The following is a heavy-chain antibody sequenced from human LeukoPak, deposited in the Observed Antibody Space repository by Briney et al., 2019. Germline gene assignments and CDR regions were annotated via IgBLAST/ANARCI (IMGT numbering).Heavy chain of an antibody. D-gene: IGHD2-2*01. CDR3: ARGFIVVVNFDY. CDR2: IYYSGST. Sequence: PSETLSLTCTVSGGSISSYYWSWIRQPPGKGLEWIGYIYYSGSTNYNPSLKSRVTISVDTSKNQFSLKLSSVTAADTAVYYCARGFIVVVNFDYWGQGTLVTVSS. J-gene: IGHJ4*02. V-gene: IGHV4-59*12. CDR1: GGSISSYY.